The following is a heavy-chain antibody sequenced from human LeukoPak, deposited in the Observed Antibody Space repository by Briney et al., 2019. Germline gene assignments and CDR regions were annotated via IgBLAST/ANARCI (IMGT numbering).Heavy chain of an antibody. Sequence: GGSLRLSCAASGFTFSSYWMSWVRQAPGKGLEWVANIKQDGSEKYYVDSVKGRFTISRDNAKNSLYLQMNSLRAEDTAVYYCARGGSSSWYGGALFDYWGQGTLVTVSS. CDR2: IKQDGSEK. CDR1: GFTFSSYW. D-gene: IGHD6-13*01. V-gene: IGHV3-7*01. J-gene: IGHJ4*02. CDR3: ARGGSSSWYGGALFDY.